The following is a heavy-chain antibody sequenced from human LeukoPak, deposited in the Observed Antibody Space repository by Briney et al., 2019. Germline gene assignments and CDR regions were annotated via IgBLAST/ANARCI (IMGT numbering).Heavy chain of an antibody. CDR1: GXSISSGGYS. Sequence: SQTLSLTCTVSGXSISSGGYSWSWIRQHPGKGLEWIGYIYYSGSTYYNPSLESRVTISVDTSKNQFSLKLSSVTAADTAVYYCAIRSLTYDSSGSYEGAFDYWGQGTLVTVSS. D-gene: IGHD3-22*01. CDR2: IYYSGST. V-gene: IGHV4-31*03. CDR3: AIRSLTYDSSGSYEGAFDY. J-gene: IGHJ4*02.